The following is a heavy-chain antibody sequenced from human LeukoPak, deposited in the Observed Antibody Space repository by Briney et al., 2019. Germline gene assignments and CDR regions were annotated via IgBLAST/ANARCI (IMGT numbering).Heavy chain of an antibody. CDR3: ASRSPYYYYMDV. V-gene: IGHV4-34*01. Sequence: SETLSLTCAVNGGSFSGYYWSWIRQPPGKGLEWIGEINHSGSTNYNPSLKSRVTISVDTSKNQFSLKLSSVTAADTAVYYCASRSPYYYYMDVWGKGTTVTVSS. CDR2: INHSGST. CDR1: GGSFSGYY. J-gene: IGHJ6*03.